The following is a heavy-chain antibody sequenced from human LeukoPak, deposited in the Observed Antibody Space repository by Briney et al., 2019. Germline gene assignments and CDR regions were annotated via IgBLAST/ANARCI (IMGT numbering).Heavy chain of an antibody. CDR1: GCTFSSYG. CDR2: IRYDGSNK. D-gene: IGHD3-3*01. Sequence: PGGSVRLSCAASGCTFSSYGMHWVRQARGKGLEWVAFIRYDGSNKYYADSVKGRFTISRDNSKNTLYLQMNSLRAEDTAVYYCAKDRFMEWLLYYWGQGTLVTVSS. CDR3: AKDRFMEWLLYY. J-gene: IGHJ4*02. V-gene: IGHV3-30*02.